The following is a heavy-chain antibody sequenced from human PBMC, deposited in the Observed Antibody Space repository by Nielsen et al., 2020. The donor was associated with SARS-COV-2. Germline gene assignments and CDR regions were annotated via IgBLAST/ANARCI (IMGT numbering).Heavy chain of an antibody. CDR2: ITTMSGST. D-gene: IGHD4-17*01. CDR3: AADYGDYGGVY. CDR1: GGTFHTYT. V-gene: IGHV1-69*13. J-gene: IGHJ4*02. Sequence: SVKVSCKVSGGTFHTYTISWVRQAPGQGLEWMGGITTMSGSTKYTQKFQGRVTITADDSTNTTYMELSSLRSEDTAVYYCAADYGDYGGVYWGQGTLVTVSS.